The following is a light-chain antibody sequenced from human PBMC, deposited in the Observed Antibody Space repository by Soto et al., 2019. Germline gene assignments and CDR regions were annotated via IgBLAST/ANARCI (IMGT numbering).Light chain of an antibody. CDR3: CSYAGSSSFRVL. CDR1: NSAVGTYNY. V-gene: IGLV2-11*01. CDR2: DVT. J-gene: IGLJ7*01. Sequence: QSVLTQPRSVSGSPGQSVTISCTGTNSAVGTYNYVSWYQQHPGKAPKLIIYDVTKRPSGVPDRFSGSKSGNTASLIISGLQAADEAEYYCCCCSYAGSSSFRVLFGGGTQLTVL.